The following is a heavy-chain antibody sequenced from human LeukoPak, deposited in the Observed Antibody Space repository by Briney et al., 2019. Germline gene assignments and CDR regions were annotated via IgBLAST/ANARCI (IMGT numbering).Heavy chain of an antibody. CDR2: IIPLFGTA. D-gene: IGHD2-15*01. J-gene: IGHJ4*02. CDR1: GGTFNIYA. V-gene: IGHV1-69*06. Sequence: ASVKVSCKASGGTFNIYAITWVRQAPGQGLEWMGGIIPLFGTAKYAQKVQGRVSITADKSTSTAYMELSSLRSEDTAVYYCARAGHNADDAMLHLRDWGQGTLVTVSS. CDR3: ARAGHNADDAMLHLRD.